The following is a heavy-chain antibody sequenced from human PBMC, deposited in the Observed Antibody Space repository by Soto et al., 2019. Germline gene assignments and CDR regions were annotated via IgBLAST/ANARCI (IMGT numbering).Heavy chain of an antibody. Sequence: EVQLVESGGGLVKPGGSLRLSCAASGFTLSSYSMNWVRQAPGKGLEWVSSISSSSSYIYYADSVKGRFTISRDNAKNALYLQMNRLSAEDTAVYYCARDSRVEMAAINDYWGQGTLVTVAS. D-gene: IGHD5-12*01. CDR1: GFTLSSYS. J-gene: IGHJ4*02. CDR3: ARDSRVEMAAINDY. V-gene: IGHV3-21*01. CDR2: ISSSSSYI.